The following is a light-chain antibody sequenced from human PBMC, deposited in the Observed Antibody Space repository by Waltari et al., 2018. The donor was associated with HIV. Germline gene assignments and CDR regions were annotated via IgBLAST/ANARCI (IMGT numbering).Light chain of an antibody. J-gene: IGKJ2*02. CDR1: QKIGSY. Sequence: VLLTQTPATLSASPGDRWTLSCRASQKIGSYLALYQQTTGQPTSLLVYGASIRAPGIPARFTGSVSGTDFNLIIDGLQPDDWGLYYCHQYNDWPRCTFCQGTKVEIK. V-gene: IGKV3D-15*01. CDR2: GAS. CDR3: HQYNDWPRCT.